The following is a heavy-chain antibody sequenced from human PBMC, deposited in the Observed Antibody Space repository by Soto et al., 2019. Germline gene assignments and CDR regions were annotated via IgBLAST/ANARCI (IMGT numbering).Heavy chain of an antibody. Sequence: GSLRLSCAASGFTFSSYAMSWVRQAPGKGLEWVSAISGSGGSTYYADSVKGRFTISRDNSKNTLYLQMNSLRAEDTAVYYCAKDDTRTLGYSSGWYDYWGQGTLVTVSS. CDR2: ISGSGGST. CDR3: AKDDTRTLGYSSGWYDY. D-gene: IGHD6-19*01. J-gene: IGHJ4*02. V-gene: IGHV3-23*01. CDR1: GFTFSSYA.